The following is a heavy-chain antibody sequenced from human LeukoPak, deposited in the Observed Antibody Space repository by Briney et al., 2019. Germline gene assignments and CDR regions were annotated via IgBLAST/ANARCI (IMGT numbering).Heavy chain of an antibody. CDR3: VRSGSPPTYFDY. Sequence: GESLKISCKGSGYIFTSYWIGWVRQMPGKGLEGMGIIYPGDSDTRYSPSFQGQVTISADKSISTAYLQWSSLKASDTAIYYCVRSGSPPTYFDYWGQGTLVTVSS. CDR2: IYPGDSDT. CDR1: GYIFTSYW. J-gene: IGHJ4*02. D-gene: IGHD3-10*01. V-gene: IGHV5-51*01.